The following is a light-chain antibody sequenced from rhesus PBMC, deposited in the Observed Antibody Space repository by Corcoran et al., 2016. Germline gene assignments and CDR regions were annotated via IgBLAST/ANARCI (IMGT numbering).Light chain of an antibody. Sequence: ETVVTQSPATLSLSPGERATLSCRASQSAGSYLAWYQQKPGQAPRLLIYGASRRATGIPDRFGGRGSGTDFPLTNSSLVPEDVGVYYCQQSSNLYSFGQGTKVEIK. CDR1: QSAGSY. CDR2: GAS. J-gene: IGKJ2*01. V-gene: IGKV3-24*04. CDR3: QQSSNLYS.